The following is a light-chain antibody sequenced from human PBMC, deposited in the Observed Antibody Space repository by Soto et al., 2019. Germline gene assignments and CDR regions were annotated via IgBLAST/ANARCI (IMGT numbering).Light chain of an antibody. CDR1: SSDVGSYNL. CDR3: CSYAGSSTLV. CDR2: EVS. Sequence: QSVLTQPASVSGSPGQSITISCTGTSSDVGSYNLVSWYQQHPGKAPKPMIYEVSKRPSGVSNRFSGSKSGNTASLTISGLQAEDEADYYCCSYAGSSTLVFGTGTKVTVL. J-gene: IGLJ1*01. V-gene: IGLV2-23*02.